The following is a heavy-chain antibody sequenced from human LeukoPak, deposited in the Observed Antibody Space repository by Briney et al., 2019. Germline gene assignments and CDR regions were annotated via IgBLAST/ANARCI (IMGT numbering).Heavy chain of an antibody. CDR3: ARDGGYSYGYWAKDAFDT. V-gene: IGHV1-18*01. CDR2: ISAYNGNT. CDR1: GGTFSSYA. Sequence: GASVKVSCKASGGTFSSYAISWVRQAPGQGLEWMGWISAYNGNTNYAQKLQGRVTMTTDTSTSTAYMELRSLRSDDTAVYYCARDGGYSYGYWAKDAFDTWGQGTMVTVSS. J-gene: IGHJ3*02. D-gene: IGHD5-18*01.